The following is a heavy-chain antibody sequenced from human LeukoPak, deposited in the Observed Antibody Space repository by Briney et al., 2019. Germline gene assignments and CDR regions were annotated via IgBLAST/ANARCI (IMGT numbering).Heavy chain of an antibody. CDR3: ARNSAVATSRSWFDP. Sequence: PSETLSLTCSVFDGSISNYYWSWIRQPPGKGLEWIGYAYYSGSTTYNPSLESRVTISVDTSKNQFSLKLTAVTAADTAVYYCARNSAVATSRSWFDPWGQGTLVVVSS. CDR2: AYYSGST. CDR1: DGSISNYY. V-gene: IGHV4-59*08. J-gene: IGHJ5*02. D-gene: IGHD6-19*01.